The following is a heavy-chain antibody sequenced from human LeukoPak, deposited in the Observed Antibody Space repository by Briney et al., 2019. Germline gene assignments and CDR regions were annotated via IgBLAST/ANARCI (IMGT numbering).Heavy chain of an antibody. CDR1: GFTFSSYE. CDR3: ARDSSGWYTYYFDY. J-gene: IGHJ4*02. V-gene: IGHV3-48*03. D-gene: IGHD6-19*01. CDR2: ISSSGSTI. Sequence: GGSLRLSCAASGFTFSSYEMNWVRQAPGKGLEWVSYISSSGSTIYCADSVKGRFTISRDNAKNSLYLQMNSLRAEDTAVYYCARDSSGWYTYYFDYWGQGTLVTVSS.